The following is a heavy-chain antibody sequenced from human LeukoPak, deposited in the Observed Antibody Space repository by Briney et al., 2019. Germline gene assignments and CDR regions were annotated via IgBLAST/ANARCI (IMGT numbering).Heavy chain of an antibody. D-gene: IGHD1-14*01. V-gene: IGHV4-59*01. CDR1: GGSINSYY. CDR2: IYYSGST. CDR3: ARDLFFGFGYNLFDI. J-gene: IGHJ3*02. Sequence: SETLSLTCTVSGGSINSYYWSWIRQPPGKGLEWVGYIYYSGSTNYNPSLKSRVTISVDTSKNQFSLKLSSVTAADTAVYYCARDLFFGFGYNLFDIWGQGTMVTVSS.